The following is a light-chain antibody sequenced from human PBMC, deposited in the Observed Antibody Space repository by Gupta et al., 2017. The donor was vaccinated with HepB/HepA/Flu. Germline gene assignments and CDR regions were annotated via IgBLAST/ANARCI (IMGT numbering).Light chain of an antibody. Sequence: EMPQSPSSLSASVGDRVTITCRASQGITSYLDWYQQKPGKAPKLLIYAASSLQSGVPSRFSGSGSGTDFTLTISSLQPEDFATYYCQQIFSTPRSFGHGTKLDIK. CDR2: AAS. V-gene: IGKV1-39*01. CDR3: QQIFSTPRS. CDR1: QGITSY. J-gene: IGKJ2*04.